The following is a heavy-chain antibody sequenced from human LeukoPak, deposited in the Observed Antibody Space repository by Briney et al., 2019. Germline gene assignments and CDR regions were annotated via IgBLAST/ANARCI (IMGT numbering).Heavy chain of an antibody. CDR2: ISSSSYT. CDR1: GLTFSDYY. J-gene: IGHJ3*02. V-gene: IGHV3-11*06. CDR3: ARPSSKHYCSGGSCDDAFDI. D-gene: IGHD2-15*01. Sequence: GGSLRLSCAASGLTFSDYYMSWIRQAPGKGLEWVSYISSSSYTNYADSVKGRFTISRDNAKNSLYLQMNSLRAEDTAVYYCARPSSKHYCSGGSCDDAFDIWGQGTMVTVSS.